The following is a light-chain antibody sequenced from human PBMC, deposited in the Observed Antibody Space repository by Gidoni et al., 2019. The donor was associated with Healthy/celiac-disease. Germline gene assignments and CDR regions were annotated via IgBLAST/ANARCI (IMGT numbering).Light chain of an antibody. Sequence: QSVLTQPPSVSGAPGHRVTISCTGSSSNIGAGYDVHWYQQLPGTAPKLPIYGNSNRPSGVPDRFSGSKSGTSASLAITGLQAEDEADYYCQSYDSSLSGSVFGGGTKLTVL. CDR3: QSYDSSLSGSV. J-gene: IGLJ2*01. CDR1: SSNIGAGYD. V-gene: IGLV1-40*01. CDR2: GNS.